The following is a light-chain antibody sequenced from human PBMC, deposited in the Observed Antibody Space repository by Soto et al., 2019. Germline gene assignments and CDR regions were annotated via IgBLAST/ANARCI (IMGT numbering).Light chain of an antibody. V-gene: IGLV1-40*01. J-gene: IGLJ1*01. Sequence: QSVLTQPPSVSGAPGQRVTISCTGSSSNIGAGYDVHWYQQLPGTAPKLLIYGNSNRPSGVPDRFSGSKSGTSASLAITGLQAEDEADYYCQSYDRSLSSVFGTGTNVTVL. CDR1: SSNIGAGYD. CDR2: GNS. CDR3: QSYDRSLSSV.